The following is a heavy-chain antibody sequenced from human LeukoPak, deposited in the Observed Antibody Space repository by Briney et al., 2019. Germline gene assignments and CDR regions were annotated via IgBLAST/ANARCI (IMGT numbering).Heavy chain of an antibody. CDR3: ARGVYIAAAQYGY. Sequence: SWTLSLTCTCTGCSILKYYLCWLGQPRWKELAGIGYIYYSGTTNYNPSLKSRVTISVDTSKNQFSLKLSSVTAADTAVYYCARGVYIAAAQYGYWGQGTLVTVSS. D-gene: IGHD6-13*01. CDR1: GCSILKYY. V-gene: IGHV4-59*01. CDR2: IYYSGTT. J-gene: IGHJ4*02.